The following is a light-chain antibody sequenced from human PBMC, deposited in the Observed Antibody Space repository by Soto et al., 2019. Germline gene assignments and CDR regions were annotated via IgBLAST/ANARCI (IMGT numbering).Light chain of an antibody. Sequence: TQMTQSPSTLSASVGDRVTITCRASQSVSMWLAWYQQKPGKAPKLLIYDSSTLQSGVPSRFSGSGSGTEFTLTITSLQPDDFATYSCQQYDSYSWTFGQGTTVDIK. CDR3: QQYDSYSWT. V-gene: IGKV1-5*01. J-gene: IGKJ1*01. CDR1: QSVSMW. CDR2: DSS.